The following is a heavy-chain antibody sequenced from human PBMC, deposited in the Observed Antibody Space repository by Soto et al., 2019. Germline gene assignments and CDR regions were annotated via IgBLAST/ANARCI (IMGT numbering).Heavy chain of an antibody. CDR1: GGSFSGYY. D-gene: IGHD2-15*01. Sequence: KPSETLSLTCAVYGGSFSGYYWSWIRQPPGKGLEWIGEINHSGSTNYNPSLKSRVTISVDTSKNQFSLKLSSVTAADTAVYYCARTGYYCSGGSCYSLRYYYYGMDVWGQGTTVTVSS. J-gene: IGHJ6*02. CDR3: ARTGYYCSGGSCYSLRYYYYGMDV. V-gene: IGHV4-34*01. CDR2: INHSGST.